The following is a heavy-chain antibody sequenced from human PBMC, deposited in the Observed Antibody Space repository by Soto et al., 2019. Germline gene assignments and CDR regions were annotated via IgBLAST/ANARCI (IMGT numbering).Heavy chain of an antibody. CDR1: GGSFSGYY. D-gene: IGHD7-27*01. CDR2: INHSGST. J-gene: IGHJ5*02. V-gene: IGHV4-34*01. CDR3: ARGHRTGDGGLSWFDP. Sequence: KPSETLSLTCAVYGGSFSGYYWSWIRQPPGKGLEWIGEINHSGSTNYNPSLKSRVTISVDTSKNQFSLKLSSVTAADTAVYYCARGHRTGDGGLSWFDPWGQGTLVTVSS.